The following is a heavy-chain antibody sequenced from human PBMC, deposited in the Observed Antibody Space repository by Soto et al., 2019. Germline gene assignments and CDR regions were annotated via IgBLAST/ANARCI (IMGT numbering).Heavy chain of an antibody. D-gene: IGHD5-18*01. CDR1: GGSFSGYY. CDR3: ARAHYSGYSYGLRYYSYYMDV. Sequence: PSETLSLTCAVYGGSFSGYYWSWIRQPPGKELEWIGEINHSGSTNYNPSLKSRVTISVDTSKNQFSLKLSSVTAADTAVYYCARAHYSGYSYGLRYYSYYMDVWGTGTTVTVSS. J-gene: IGHJ6*03. CDR2: INHSGST. V-gene: IGHV4-34*01.